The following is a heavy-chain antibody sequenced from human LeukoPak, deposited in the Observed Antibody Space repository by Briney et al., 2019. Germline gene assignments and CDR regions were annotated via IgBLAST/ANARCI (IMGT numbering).Heavy chain of an antibody. CDR3: ARGAVRGVISPGDV. D-gene: IGHD3-10*01. CDR2: IIPILSIA. CDR1: GGTFSSYA. V-gene: IGHV1-69*04. Sequence: GSPVKVSCKASGGTFSSYAISWVRQAPGQGLDWMGRIIPILSIANYAQQFQGRVTITADKSTSTAYMELSSLRSEDTAVYYCARGAVRGVISPGDVWGQGTPVTVSS. J-gene: IGHJ6*02.